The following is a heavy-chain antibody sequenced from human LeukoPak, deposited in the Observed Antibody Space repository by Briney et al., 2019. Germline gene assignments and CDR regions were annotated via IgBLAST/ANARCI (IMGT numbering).Heavy chain of an antibody. Sequence: SETLSLTCAVSGVSISSSEWWIWVRQPPGQGLEWIGEIHRDGRTRYNPSLKSRVTISVDTSKNQFSLKLRSMTAADTAVYYCARAERTVNVFDIWGQGTIVTVSS. CDR1: GVSISSSEW. CDR3: ARAERTVNVFDI. J-gene: IGHJ3*02. D-gene: IGHD1-1*01. V-gene: IGHV4-4*02. CDR2: IHRDGRT.